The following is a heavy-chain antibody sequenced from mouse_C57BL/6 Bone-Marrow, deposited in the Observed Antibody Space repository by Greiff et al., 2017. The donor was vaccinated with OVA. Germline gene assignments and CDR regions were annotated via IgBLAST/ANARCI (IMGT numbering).Heavy chain of an antibody. CDR3: ARSDYGSSYENY. D-gene: IGHD1-1*01. Sequence: VQLHQSGAELVRPGTSVKVSCKASGYAFTNYLIEWVKQRPGQGLEWIGVINPGSGGTNYNEKFKGKATLTADKSSSTAYMQLSSLTSEDSAVYFCARSDYGSSYENYWGQGTTLTVSS. J-gene: IGHJ2*01. V-gene: IGHV1-54*01. CDR2: INPGSGGT. CDR1: GYAFTNYL.